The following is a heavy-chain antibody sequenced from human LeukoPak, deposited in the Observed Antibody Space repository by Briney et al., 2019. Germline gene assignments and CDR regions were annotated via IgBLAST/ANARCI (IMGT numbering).Heavy chain of an antibody. D-gene: IGHD3-16*02. Sequence: GSVRVSCKVSGYTLTEVSMHWVRQAPGKGREWVGGFDPEDGETIYAQKFQGRVTMTEDTSTNTGYMELSSLRSEDTAVYYCARAELAITFGGVIVIHWFDPWGQGTPVTVSS. CDR1: GYTLTEVS. CDR3: ARAELAITFGGVIVIHWFDP. V-gene: IGHV1-24*01. J-gene: IGHJ5*02. CDR2: FDPEDGET.